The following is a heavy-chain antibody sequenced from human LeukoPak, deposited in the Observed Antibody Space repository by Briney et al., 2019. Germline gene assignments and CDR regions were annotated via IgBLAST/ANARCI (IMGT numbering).Heavy chain of an antibody. CDR3: ARFGSKALLFGC. CDR2: ISSSSSYI. CDR1: GFTFSSYS. J-gene: IGHJ4*02. Sequence: GGSLRLSCAASGFTFSSYSMNWVRQAPGKGLEWVSSISSSSSYIYYADSVKGRFTISRDNAKNSLYLQMNSLRAEDTAVYYCARFGSKALLFGCWGQGTLVTASS. V-gene: IGHV3-21*01. D-gene: IGHD2-21*02.